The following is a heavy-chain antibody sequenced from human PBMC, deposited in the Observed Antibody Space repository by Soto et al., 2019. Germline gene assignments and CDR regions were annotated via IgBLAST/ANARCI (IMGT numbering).Heavy chain of an antibody. J-gene: IGHJ4*02. CDR3: AKDHLLTTVTTVGD. V-gene: IGHV3-30*18. Sequence: PGGSLRLSFAASGFTFSTYGMHWVRQAPGKGLEWVAVISYHGNDKYYAESVKGRFTISRDNFKNTLYLQMDSLRAEDTAVYYCAKDHLLTTVTTVGDWGQGTLVTVSS. CDR2: ISYHGNDK. CDR1: GFTFSTYG. D-gene: IGHD4-17*01.